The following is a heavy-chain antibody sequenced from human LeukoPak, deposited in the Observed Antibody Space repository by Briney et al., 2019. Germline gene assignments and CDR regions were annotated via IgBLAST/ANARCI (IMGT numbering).Heavy chain of an antibody. CDR3: ARDHEVRGKGYYYYMDV. CDR2: INPNSGGT. D-gene: IGHD3-10*01. Sequence: GASVKVSCKASGYTFTGYYMHWVRQAPGQGLEWVGLINPNSGGTNYAQKFQGRVTITRHTSISTAYIAISRLRSDDTAVYDCARDHEVRGKGYYYYMDVWGKGTTVTVSS. J-gene: IGHJ6*03. CDR1: GYTFTGYY. V-gene: IGHV1-2*02.